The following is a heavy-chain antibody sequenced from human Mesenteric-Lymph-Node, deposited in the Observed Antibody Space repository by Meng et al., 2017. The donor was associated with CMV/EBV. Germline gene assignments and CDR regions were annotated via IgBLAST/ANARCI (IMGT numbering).Heavy chain of an antibody. D-gene: IGHD4-11*01. J-gene: IGHJ4*02. CDR1: GGSFSGYY. V-gene: IGHV4-34*01. CDR3: ARDTVARGVDY. Sequence: SETLSLTCAVYGGSFSGYYWSWIRQPPGKGLEWIGEINHSGSTNYNPSLKSRVTISVDTSKNQFSLKLSSVTAADMAIYYCARDTVARGVDYWGQGTLVTVSS. CDR2: INHSGST.